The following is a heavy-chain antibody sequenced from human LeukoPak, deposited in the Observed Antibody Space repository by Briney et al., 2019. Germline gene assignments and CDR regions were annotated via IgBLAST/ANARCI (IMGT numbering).Heavy chain of an antibody. D-gene: IGHD6-19*01. J-gene: IGHJ4*02. Sequence: SETLSLTCTVSGGSISSYYWSWIRQPPGKGLEWIGYIYYSGSTNYNPSLSSRVTLSVGTSKNQFSLKLSSVTAADTAVYYCARQGYSSGWYYFDYWGQGTLVTVSS. CDR1: GGSISSYY. CDR3: ARQGYSSGWYYFDY. V-gene: IGHV4-59*08. CDR2: IYYSGST.